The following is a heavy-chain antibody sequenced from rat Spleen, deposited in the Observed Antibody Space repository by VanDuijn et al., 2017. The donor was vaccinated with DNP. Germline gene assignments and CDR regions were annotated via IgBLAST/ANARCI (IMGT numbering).Heavy chain of an antibody. Sequence: EVQLVESGGGLVEPGRSLKLSCTASGLSFSNYDMAWVRQAPTKGLEWVASITASGGGFSYRDSVKGRFTISRDNARSTLYLQMDSLRSEDTATYYCTTDFERGYWGQGVMVTVSS. V-gene: IGHV5-27*01. D-gene: IGHD1-11*01. CDR2: ITASGGGF. CDR3: TTDFERGY. CDR1: GLSFSNYD. J-gene: IGHJ2*01.